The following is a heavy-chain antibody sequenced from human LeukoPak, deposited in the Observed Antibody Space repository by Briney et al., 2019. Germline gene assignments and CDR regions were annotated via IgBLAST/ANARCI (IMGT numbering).Heavy chain of an antibody. CDR1: GGSISSYY. V-gene: IGHV4-59*12. CDR3: ARTPIYYFDNSGYYN. CDR2: IYYSGST. Sequence: SETLSLTCTVSGGSISSYYWSWIRQPPGKGLEWIGYIYYSGSTSYNPSLKSRVTMSVDTSKKQFSLRLSSVTAADTAVYYCARTPIYYFDNSGYYNWGQGALVTVSS. D-gene: IGHD3-22*01. J-gene: IGHJ4*02.